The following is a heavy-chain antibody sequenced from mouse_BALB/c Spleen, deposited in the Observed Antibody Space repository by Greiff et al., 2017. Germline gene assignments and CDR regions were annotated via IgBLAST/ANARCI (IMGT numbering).Heavy chain of an antibody. J-gene: IGHJ2*01. V-gene: IGHV1S29*02. D-gene: IGHD1-1*01. CDR2: IYPYNGGT. Sequence: EVQLQQSGPELVKPGASVKISCKASGYTFTDYNMHWVKQSHGKSLEWIGYIYPYNGGTGYNQKFKSKATLTVDNSSSTAYMELRSLTSEDSAVYYCAMDYYGSSNYWGQGTTLTVSS. CDR1: GYTFTDYN. CDR3: AMDYYGSSNY.